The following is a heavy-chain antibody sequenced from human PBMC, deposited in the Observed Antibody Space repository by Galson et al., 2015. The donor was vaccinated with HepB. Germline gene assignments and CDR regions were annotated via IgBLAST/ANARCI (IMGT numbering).Heavy chain of an antibody. J-gene: IGHJ4*02. V-gene: IGHV3-11*05. CDR3: ARDPHGDTLFDY. Sequence: SLRLSCAASGFTFSDYYMSWIRQAPGKGLEWVSYISSSSSYTNYADSVKGRFTISRDNAKNSLYLQMNSLRAEDTAVYYCARDPHGDTLFDYWGQGTLVTVSS. D-gene: IGHD4-17*01. CDR2: ISSSSSYT. CDR1: GFTFSDYY.